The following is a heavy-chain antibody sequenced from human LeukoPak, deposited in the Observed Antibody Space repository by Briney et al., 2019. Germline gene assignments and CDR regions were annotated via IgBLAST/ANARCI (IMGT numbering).Heavy chain of an antibody. CDR2: INHSGST. D-gene: IGHD3-22*01. CDR3: ARVMVITTASDY. V-gene: IGHV4-34*01. Sequence: NPSETLSLTCAVYGGSFSGYYWSWIRQPPGKGLEWIGEINHSGSTNYNPSLKSRVTISVDTSKNQFSLKLSSVTAADTAVYYCARVMVITTASDYWGQGTLVTVSS. CDR1: GGSFSGYY. J-gene: IGHJ4*02.